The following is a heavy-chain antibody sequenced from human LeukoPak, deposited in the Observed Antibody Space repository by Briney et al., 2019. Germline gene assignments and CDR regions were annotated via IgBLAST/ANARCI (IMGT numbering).Heavy chain of an antibody. V-gene: IGHV5-10-1*01. Sequence: GESLKISCKGSGYSFTSYWNSWVRQMPGKGLEWMGRIDPSDSHTNYSPSFQGHVTISADKSISTAYLQWSSLEASDTAMYYCVSEYSSTSDAFDFWGQGTMVTLS. D-gene: IGHD6-13*01. CDR1: GYSFTSYW. CDR2: IDPSDSHT. CDR3: VSEYSSTSDAFDF. J-gene: IGHJ3*01.